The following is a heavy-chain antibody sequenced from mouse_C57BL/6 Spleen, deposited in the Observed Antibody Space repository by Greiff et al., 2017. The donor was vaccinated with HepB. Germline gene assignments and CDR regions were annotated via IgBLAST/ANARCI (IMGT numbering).Heavy chain of an antibody. J-gene: IGHJ4*01. D-gene: IGHD6-2*01. CDR1: GYAFSSSW. CDR3: ARGESPMPAMDY. CDR2: IYPGDGDT. Sequence: QVQLQQSGPELVKPGASVKISCKASGYAFSSSWMNWVKQRPGKGLEWIGRIYPGDGDTNYNGKFKGKATLTADKSSGTAYMQLSSLTSEDSAVYFCARGESPMPAMDYWGQGTSVTVAS. V-gene: IGHV1-82*01.